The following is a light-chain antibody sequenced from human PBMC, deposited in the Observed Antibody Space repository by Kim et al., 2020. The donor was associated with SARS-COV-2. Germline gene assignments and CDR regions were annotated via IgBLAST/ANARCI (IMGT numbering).Light chain of an antibody. CDR1: SSHIGAGYD. CDR2: GNS. J-gene: IGLJ2*01. Sequence: QSVLTQPPSVSGAPGQRVTISCTGSSSHIGAGYDVHWDQQLPGTAPKLLIYGNSNRPSGVPDRFSGSKSGTPASLAITGLQAEDAADYYCQSYDSSLSAVVFGGGTQLTVL. CDR3: QSYDSSLSAVV. V-gene: IGLV1-40*01.